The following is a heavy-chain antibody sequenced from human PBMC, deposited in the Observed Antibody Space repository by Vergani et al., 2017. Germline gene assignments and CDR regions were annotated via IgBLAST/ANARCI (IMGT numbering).Heavy chain of an antibody. CDR1: GFTFSSYA. Sequence: EVQLLESGGGLVQPGGSLRLSCAASGFTFSSYAMSWVRQAPGKGLEWVSAISGSGGSTYYADSVKGRFTISRDNSKNTLYLQMNSLRAEDTAVYYCAKDTTSIVVVPAAMVGMDVWGQGTTVTVSS. CDR2: ISGSGGST. D-gene: IGHD2-2*01. J-gene: IGHJ6*02. CDR3: AKDTTSIVVVPAAMVGMDV. V-gene: IGHV3-23*01.